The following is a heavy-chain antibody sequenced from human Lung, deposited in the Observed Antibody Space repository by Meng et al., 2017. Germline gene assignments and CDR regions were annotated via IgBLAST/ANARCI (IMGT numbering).Heavy chain of an antibody. CDR2: ISNTGKYI. V-gene: IGHV3-21*01. D-gene: IGHD2-15*01. J-gene: IGHJ4*02. CDR3: ARGSYQPLLLSALDY. Sequence: EVQLVESGGGLVKPGGSLRRSCAASEFTFSVYSMNWVRQAPGKGLEWVSFISNTGKYIYYADSVKGRFTISRDNAKNSLYLQINSLRAEDTAVYYCARGSYQPLLLSALDYWGQGTLVTVSS. CDR1: EFTFSVYS.